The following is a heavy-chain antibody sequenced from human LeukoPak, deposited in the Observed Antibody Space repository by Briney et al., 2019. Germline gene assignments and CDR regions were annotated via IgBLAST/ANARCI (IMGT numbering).Heavy chain of an antibody. J-gene: IGHJ6*03. CDR1: GGSFSGYY. CDR2: INHSGST. Sequence: PSQTLSLTCAVYGGSFSGYYWSWIRQPPGKGLEWIGEINHSGSTNYSPSLKSRVTISVDTSKNQFSLKLSSVTAADTAVYYCARGNGDYRYYYYYYMDVWGKGTTVTVSS. D-gene: IGHD4-17*01. V-gene: IGHV4-34*01. CDR3: ARGNGDYRYYYYYYMDV.